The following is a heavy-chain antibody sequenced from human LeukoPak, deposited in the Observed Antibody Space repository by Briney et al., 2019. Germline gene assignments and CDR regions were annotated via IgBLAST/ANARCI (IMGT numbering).Heavy chain of an antibody. V-gene: IGHV3-21*01. Sequence: SGGSLRLSCAASGFTFSSYSMNWVRQAPGKGLEWVSSISSSSSYIYYADSVKGRFTISRDNAKNSLYLQMNSLRAEDTAVYYCARDLAMIVVVIKPYFDYWGQGTLVTVSS. CDR2: ISSSSSYI. CDR3: ARDLAMIVVVIKPYFDY. J-gene: IGHJ4*02. D-gene: IGHD3-22*01. CDR1: GFTFSSYS.